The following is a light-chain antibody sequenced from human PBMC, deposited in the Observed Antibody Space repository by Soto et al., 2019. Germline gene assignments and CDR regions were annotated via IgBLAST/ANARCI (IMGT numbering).Light chain of an antibody. CDR3: QQYHSTPYT. Sequence: DIVRTQSPDSLAVSLGERATINCKSSQSVLFTSNNKNYLAWYQQKPGQTPKLLVYWASTRESGVPDRFSGSGSGTDFTLTISSLQAEDVAVYYCQQYHSTPYTFGQGTKLEIK. J-gene: IGKJ2*01. CDR2: WAS. V-gene: IGKV4-1*01. CDR1: QSVLFTSNNKNY.